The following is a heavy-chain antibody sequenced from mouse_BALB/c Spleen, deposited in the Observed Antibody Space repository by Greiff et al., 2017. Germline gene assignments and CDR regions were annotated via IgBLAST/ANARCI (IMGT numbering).Heavy chain of an antibody. Sequence: EVQGVESGAELVKPGASVKLSCTASGFNIKDTYMHWVKQRPEQGLEWIGRIDPANGNTKYDPKFQGKATITADTSSNTAYLQLSSLTSEDTAVYYCARDEITTAWFAYWGQGTLVTVSA. D-gene: IGHD2-4*01. V-gene: IGHV14-3*02. J-gene: IGHJ3*01. CDR3: ARDEITTAWFAY. CDR2: IDPANGNT. CDR1: GFNIKDTY.